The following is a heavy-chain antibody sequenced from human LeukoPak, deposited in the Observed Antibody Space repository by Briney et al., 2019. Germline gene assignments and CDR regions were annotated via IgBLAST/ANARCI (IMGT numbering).Heavy chain of an antibody. D-gene: IGHD2-15*01. J-gene: IGHJ3*02. V-gene: IGHV3-13*01. Sequence: GGSLRLSCAASGFTFSSYDMHWVRQATGKGLEWVSGLGTAGDRYYSGSVKGRFTISRENAKSSLYLQMNSLTVGDTALYYCTRGGRDGFGIWGQGTVVTVSS. CDR1: GFTFSSYD. CDR2: LGTAGDR. CDR3: TRGGRDGFGI.